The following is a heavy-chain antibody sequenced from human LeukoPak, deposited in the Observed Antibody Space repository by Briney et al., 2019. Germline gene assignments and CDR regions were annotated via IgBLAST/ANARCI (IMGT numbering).Heavy chain of an antibody. J-gene: IGHJ4*02. CDR2: ISSSGSTI. Sequence: GGSLRLSCAASGFTFSDYYMSWIRQAPGKGLEWVSYISSSGSTIYYADSVKGRFTISRDNAKNSLYLQMNSLRAEDTAVYYCARDVGLLGGYDILTGYSLGGRYFDYWGQGTLVTVSS. CDR1: GFTFSDYY. D-gene: IGHD3-9*01. V-gene: IGHV3-11*01. CDR3: ARDVGLLGGYDILTGYSLGGRYFDY.